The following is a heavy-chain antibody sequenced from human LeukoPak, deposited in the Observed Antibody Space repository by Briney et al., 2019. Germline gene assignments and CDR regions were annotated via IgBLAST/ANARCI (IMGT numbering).Heavy chain of an antibody. CDR3: ANRISGSSS. V-gene: IGHV3-23*01. J-gene: IGHJ5*02. Sequence: PGGPLKISCAASGFTFSTYAMSWIRQAPGKGLEWVSAISSGGGNTDYADSVKGRFTISRDNSKNTVFLQMNSLRAEDTGVYYCANRISGSSSWGQGTLVTVSS. CDR1: GFTFSTYA. CDR2: ISSGGGNT. D-gene: IGHD3-10*01.